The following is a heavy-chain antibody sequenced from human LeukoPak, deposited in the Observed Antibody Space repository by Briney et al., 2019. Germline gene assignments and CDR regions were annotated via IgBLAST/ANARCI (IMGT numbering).Heavy chain of an antibody. Sequence: SETLSLTCAVYGGSFSGYYWSWIRQPPGKGLEWIGEINRSGSTNYNPSLKSRVTISVDTSKNQFSLKLSSVTAADTAVYYCARGPDTAMVPPYYFDYWGQGTLVTVSS. CDR2: INRSGST. J-gene: IGHJ4*02. CDR3: ARGPDTAMVPPYYFDY. CDR1: GGSFSGYY. V-gene: IGHV4-34*01. D-gene: IGHD5-18*01.